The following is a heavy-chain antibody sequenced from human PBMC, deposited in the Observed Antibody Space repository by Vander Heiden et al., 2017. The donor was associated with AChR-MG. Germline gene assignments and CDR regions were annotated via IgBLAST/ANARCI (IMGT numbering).Heavy chain of an antibody. J-gene: IGHJ6*03. CDR2: ISGSGGST. D-gene: IGHD3-3*01. CDR1: GFTLRSYA. Sequence: EVQLLESGGGLVQPGGSLRRSCAAAGFTLRSYAMRWFRQAPGKGLEWVSAISGSGGSTYYADSVKGRFTISRDNSKNTLYLQMNSLRAEDTAVYYCAKRARIFGVDYYYYYMDVWGKGTTVTVSS. CDR3: AKRARIFGVDYYYYYMDV. V-gene: IGHV3-23*01.